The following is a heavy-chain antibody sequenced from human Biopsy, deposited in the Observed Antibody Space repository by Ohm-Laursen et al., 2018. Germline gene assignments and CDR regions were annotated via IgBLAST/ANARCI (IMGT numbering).Heavy chain of an antibody. CDR1: GGSINSANYF. D-gene: IGHD3-9*01. V-gene: IGHV4-31*03. J-gene: IGHJ2*01. Sequence: TLSLTCSVSGGSINSANYFWAWIRQHPGKGLEWIGYISHTGSTHSNPSLKSRITISIDTSENHLSLKLRSVTATDTAVYYCVREPKTGTAEAWYFDLWGRGTLVTVSS. CDR3: VREPKTGTAEAWYFDL. CDR2: ISHTGST.